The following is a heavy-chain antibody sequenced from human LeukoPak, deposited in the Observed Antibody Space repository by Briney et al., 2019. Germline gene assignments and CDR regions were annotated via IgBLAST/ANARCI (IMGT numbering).Heavy chain of an antibody. CDR3: ASAGDTQQLVDIDY. V-gene: IGHV3-30*03. J-gene: IGHJ4*02. Sequence: GGSLRLSCAASGFTFSSYSMNWVRQAPGKGLEWVAVISYDGSNKYYADSVKGRFTISRDNSKNTLYLQMNSLRAEDTAVYYCASAGDTQQLVDIDYWGQGTLVTVSS. D-gene: IGHD6-13*01. CDR1: GFTFSSYS. CDR2: ISYDGSNK.